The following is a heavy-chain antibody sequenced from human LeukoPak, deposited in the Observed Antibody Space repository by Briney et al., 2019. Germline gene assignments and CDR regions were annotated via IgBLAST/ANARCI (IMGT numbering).Heavy chain of an antibody. V-gene: IGHV3-48*03. CDR1: GFTFSSYE. D-gene: IGHD3-10*02. CDR2: ISSSGSTI. Sequence: GGSLRLSCTASGFTFSSYEMNWVRQAPGKGLEWVLLISSSGSTIYYAASVKGPFTISRDNGKNSLYLQMNRLRAEDTAVYYCAELGITMIGGVWGKGTTVTMSS. CDR3: AELGITMIGGV. J-gene: IGHJ6*04.